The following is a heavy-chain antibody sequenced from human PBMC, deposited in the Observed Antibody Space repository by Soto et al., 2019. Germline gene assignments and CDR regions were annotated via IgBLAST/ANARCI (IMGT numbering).Heavy chain of an antibody. CDR2: MSSSGSS. Sequence: QVQLQESGPGLVKPSPTLSLTCIVSGGSITNDDYYWIWIRPHPGKGLEWIGYMSSSGSSYYNQALKIQRFITVDTSTNQFPLSLSSVTASDTAVYSCARLKTTFGVVNQSWFDPWGQGTRVPVSS. CDR1: GGSITNDDYY. V-gene: IGHV4-31*01. D-gene: IGHD3-3*01. CDR3: ARLKTTFGVVNQSWFDP. J-gene: IGHJ5*02.